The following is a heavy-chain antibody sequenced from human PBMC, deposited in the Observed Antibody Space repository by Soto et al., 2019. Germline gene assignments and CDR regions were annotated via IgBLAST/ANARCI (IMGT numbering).Heavy chain of an antibody. Sequence: QLQLQESGPGLVKPSETLSLTCTVSGGSISSSSYYWGWIRQPPGKGLEWIGSIYYSGSTYYNPSLKSRVTISVDTSKNQFSLKLSSVTAADTAVYYCAGGDDYVWGSLDWGQGTLVTVSS. CDR1: GGSISSSSYY. V-gene: IGHV4-39*01. CDR3: AGGDDYVWGSLD. D-gene: IGHD3-16*01. J-gene: IGHJ4*02. CDR2: IYYSGST.